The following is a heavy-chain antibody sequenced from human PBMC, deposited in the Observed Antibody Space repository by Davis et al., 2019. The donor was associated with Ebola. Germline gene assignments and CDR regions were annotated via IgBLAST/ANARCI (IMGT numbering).Heavy chain of an antibody. J-gene: IGHJ6*04. Sequence: PGGSLRLSCAASGFTFGSYAMTWARQAPGKGLEWVSAVTISGGGTYYTDSVKGRFTISRDNSKNTLYLQMNSLTVEDTAVYYCAKGGSGWPSDYSYGMGVWGKGTTVTVSS. CDR1: GFTFGSYA. D-gene: IGHD6-19*01. CDR2: VTISGGGT. CDR3: AKGGSGWPSDYSYGMGV. V-gene: IGHV3-23*01.